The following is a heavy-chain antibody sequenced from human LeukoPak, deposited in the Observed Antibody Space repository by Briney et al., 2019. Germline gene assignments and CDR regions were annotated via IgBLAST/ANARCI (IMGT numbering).Heavy chain of an antibody. V-gene: IGHV1-18*01. CDR2: ISAYSGNT. J-gene: IGHJ4*02. CDR1: GYTFTGHG. Sequence: GASVKVSCEASGYTFTGHGITWVRQAPGQGLEWMGWISAYSGNTNYAQKLQGRVTLTIDISTSTAYMELRSLRPDDTAVYYCARAQGLPYYDFWSGYLHFDYWGQGTLVTVSS. D-gene: IGHD3-3*01. CDR3: ARAQGLPYYDFWSGYLHFDY.